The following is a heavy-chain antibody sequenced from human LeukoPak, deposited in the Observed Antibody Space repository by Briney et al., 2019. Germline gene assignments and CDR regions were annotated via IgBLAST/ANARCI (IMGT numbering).Heavy chain of an antibody. Sequence: RGSLRLSCAASGLTFSSYWMTWVRQAPGKELEWVANIKLDGTEKYYVDSVKGRFTISRDNAKNSLDLQMNSLRVEDTAVYYCARDFGLSGYDLLDYWGQGTMVTVSS. J-gene: IGHJ4*02. CDR1: GLTFSSYW. CDR3: ARDFGLSGYDLLDY. D-gene: IGHD5-12*01. CDR2: IKLDGTEK. V-gene: IGHV3-7*01.